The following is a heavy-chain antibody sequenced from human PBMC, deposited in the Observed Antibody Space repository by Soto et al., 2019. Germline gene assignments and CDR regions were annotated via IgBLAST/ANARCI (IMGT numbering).Heavy chain of an antibody. CDR3: ARELYYGDYPNYFDY. Sequence: GGSLRLSCAASGFTVSSNYMSWVRQAPGKGLEWVSVIYSGGSTYYADSVKGRFTISRHNSKNTLYLQMNSLRAEDTAVYYCARELYYGDYPNYFDYWGQGTLVTVSS. CDR1: GFTVSSNY. J-gene: IGHJ4*02. CDR2: IYSGGST. V-gene: IGHV3-53*04. D-gene: IGHD4-17*01.